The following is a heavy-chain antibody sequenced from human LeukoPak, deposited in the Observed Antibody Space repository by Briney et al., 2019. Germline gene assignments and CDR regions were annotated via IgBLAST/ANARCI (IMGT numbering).Heavy chain of an antibody. V-gene: IGHV3-30*02. CDR2: IRYDGSIK. CDR3: ARAGYCSGGSCYLVFAFDI. Sequence: GGSLRLSCAASGFTFSNYGMQWVRQAPGKGLEWVAFIRYDGSIKHYADSVKGRFTISRDNAKNSLYLQMNSLRAEDTAVYYCARAGYCSGGSCYLVFAFDIWGQGTMVTVSS. D-gene: IGHD2-15*01. CDR1: GFTFSNYG. J-gene: IGHJ3*02.